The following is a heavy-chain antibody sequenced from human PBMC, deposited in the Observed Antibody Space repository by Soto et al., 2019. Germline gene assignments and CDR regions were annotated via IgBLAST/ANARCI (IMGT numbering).Heavy chain of an antibody. CDR3: AKDLYYYDSSGECPDY. J-gene: IGHJ4*02. Sequence: PGGSLRLSCAASGFTFSSYGMHWVRQAPGKGLEWVAVISYDGSNKYYADSVKGRFTISRDNSKNTLYLQMNSLRAEDTAVYYCAKDLYYYDSSGECPDYWGQGTLVTVSS. D-gene: IGHD3-22*01. V-gene: IGHV3-30*18. CDR1: GFTFSSYG. CDR2: ISYDGSNK.